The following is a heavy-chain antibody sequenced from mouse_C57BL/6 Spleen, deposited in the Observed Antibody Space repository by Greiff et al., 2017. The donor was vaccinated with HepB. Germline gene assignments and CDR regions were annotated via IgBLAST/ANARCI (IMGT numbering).Heavy chain of an antibody. V-gene: IGHV1-72*01. J-gene: IGHJ4*01. CDR1: GYTFTSYW. D-gene: IGHD2-4*01. CDR2: IDPNSGGT. CDR3: ARSLRSTMITTWVMDY. Sequence: VQLQQPGAELVKPGASVKLSCKASGYTFTSYWMHWVKQRPGRGLEWIGRIDPNSGGTKYNEKFKSKATLTVDKPSSTAYMQLSSLTSEDSAVYYGARSLRSTMITTWVMDYWGQGTSVTVSS.